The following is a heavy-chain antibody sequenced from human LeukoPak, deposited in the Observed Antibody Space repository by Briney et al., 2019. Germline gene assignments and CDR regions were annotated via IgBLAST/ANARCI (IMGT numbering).Heavy chain of an antibody. V-gene: IGHV3-7*01. D-gene: IGHD6-19*01. J-gene: IGHJ1*01. Sequence: GGSLRLSCAASGFTFSDYWMNWVRQAPGKGLEWLANINKDGSKKDYVDSVKGRFTISRDNAKNSLYLQMNSLRAEDTAVYYCAKVLAVAGPAQHWGQGTLVTVSS. CDR1: GFTFSDYW. CDR3: AKVLAVAGPAQH. CDR2: INKDGSKK.